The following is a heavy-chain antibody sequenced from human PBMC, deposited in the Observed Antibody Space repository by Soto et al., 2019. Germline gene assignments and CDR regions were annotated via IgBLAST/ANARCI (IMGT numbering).Heavy chain of an antibody. D-gene: IGHD2-21*01. V-gene: IGHV1-18*01. CDR3: ARDCGGDWSSTGFDP. Sequence: ASVKVSWKASGYTVTGYGISWVRQAPGQGLEWMGWISAYNGNTNYAQKLQGRVTMTTDTSTSTAYMELRSLRSDDTAVYYCARDCGGDWSSTGFDPWCQRAPVTISS. CDR2: ISAYNGNT. J-gene: IGHJ5*02. CDR1: GYTVTGYG.